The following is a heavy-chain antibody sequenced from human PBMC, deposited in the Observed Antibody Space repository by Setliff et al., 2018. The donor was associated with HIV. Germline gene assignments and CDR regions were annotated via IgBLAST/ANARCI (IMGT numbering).Heavy chain of an antibody. J-gene: IGHJ6*02. Sequence: NPSETLSLTCTVSGDSVSGSSYFWSWIRQPPGKGLEWIGTVYYSGITYYTPSLKSRVTISVDTSKNQFSLKLNSVTAADTSVYYCARHLRTRATFHSYDLDVWGQGTTVTVSS. CDR3: ARHLRTRATFHSYDLDV. CDR2: VYYSGIT. CDR1: GDSVSGSSYF. V-gene: IGHV4-39*01.